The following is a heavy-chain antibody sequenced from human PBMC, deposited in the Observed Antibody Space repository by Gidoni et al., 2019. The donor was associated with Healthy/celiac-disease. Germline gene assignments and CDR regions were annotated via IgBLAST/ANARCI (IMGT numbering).Heavy chain of an antibody. CDR2: IYYSGST. D-gene: IGHD6-25*01. J-gene: IGHJ4*02. Sequence: QLQLQESGPGLVKPSVTLSLTCTVSGGSISSSSYYWCCIRQPPGKGLEWIGSIYYSGSTYYNPSLKSRVTISVDTSKNQFSLKLSSVTAADTAVYYCARGVTRSGIAAADLDYWGQGTLVTVSS. CDR3: ARGVTRSGIAAADLDY. CDR1: GGSISSSSYY. V-gene: IGHV4-39*07.